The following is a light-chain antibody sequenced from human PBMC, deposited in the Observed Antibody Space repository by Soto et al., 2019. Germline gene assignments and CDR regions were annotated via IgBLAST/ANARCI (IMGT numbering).Light chain of an antibody. V-gene: IGKV3D-20*02. CDR2: GAS. J-gene: IGKJ5*01. CDR1: QSVISSY. CDR3: QQRSNWFT. Sequence: PVERGTLSCRASQSVISSYLTWYQPKPGQAPRLLIYGASTRATSIPARFSGSGSGTAFTLTISSLEPEDFAVYYCQQRSNWFTFGQGTRLEIK.